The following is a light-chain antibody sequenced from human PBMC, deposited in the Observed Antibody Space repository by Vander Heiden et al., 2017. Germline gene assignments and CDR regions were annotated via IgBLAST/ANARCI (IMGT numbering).Light chain of an antibody. CDR2: WAS. Sequence: DSVTTQPPASLAVSLGEGATINCKPSQSILYSSNNKNFLAWYQQKPGQPPKLLIYWASTRESGVPDRFSGGGSGTDFTLTISSLQAEDVAVYYCQQYDSTPYTFGQGTKLEIK. J-gene: IGKJ2*01. V-gene: IGKV4-1*01. CDR3: QQYDSTPYT. CDR1: QSILYSSNNKNF.